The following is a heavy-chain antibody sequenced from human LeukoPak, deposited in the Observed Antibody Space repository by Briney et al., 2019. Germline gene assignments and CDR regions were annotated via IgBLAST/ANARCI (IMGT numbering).Heavy chain of an antibody. CDR2: TRNKANSYTT. CDR1: GFTFSDQY. J-gene: IGHJ3*02. CDR3: ARGSTVRADDAFDI. D-gene: IGHD4-17*01. Sequence: GGSLRLSCAASGFTFSDQYMDWVRQAPGKGLEWAGRTRNKANSYTTEYAASVKGRFTISRDDSKNSLYLQMNSLKTEDTAVYYCARGSTVRADDAFDIWGQGTMVTVSS. V-gene: IGHV3-72*01.